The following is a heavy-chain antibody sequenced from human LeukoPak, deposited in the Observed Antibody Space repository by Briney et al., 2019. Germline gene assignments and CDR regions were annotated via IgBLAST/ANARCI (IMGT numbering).Heavy chain of an antibody. D-gene: IGHD5-24*01. V-gene: IGHV4-38-2*01. CDR3: ARHLKKDAAFDI. CDR2: IYHSGST. J-gene: IGHJ3*02. CDR1: GYSISSGYY. Sequence: SETLSLTCAVSGYSISSGYYWGWIRQPPGKGLEWIGSIYHSGSTYYNPSLKSRVTISVDTSKNQFSLKLSSATAADTAVYYCARHLKKDAAFDIWGQGTMVTVSS.